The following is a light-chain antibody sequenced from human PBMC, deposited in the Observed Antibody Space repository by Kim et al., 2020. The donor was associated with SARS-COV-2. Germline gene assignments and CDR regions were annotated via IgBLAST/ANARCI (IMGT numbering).Light chain of an antibody. CDR3: EHFGVSSYT. Sequence: EIVLTQSPGTLSLSPGERATLSCRASQNISSGLLAWYQQKPGHAPTLLIYDSSSTAAGIADRFSGSGSGTDFTLTNSRLEPEDFAVYLCEHFGVSSYTFGRGNKLEIK. J-gene: IGKJ2*01. CDR1: QNISSGL. CDR2: DSS. V-gene: IGKV3-20*01.